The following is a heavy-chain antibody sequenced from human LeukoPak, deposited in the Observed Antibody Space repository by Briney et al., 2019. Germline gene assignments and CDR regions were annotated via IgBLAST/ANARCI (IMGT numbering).Heavy chain of an antibody. J-gene: IGHJ5*02. D-gene: IGHD2-2*01. CDR3: ARGPKYQLLRSNWFDP. Sequence: GGSLRLSCAASGFTFSSYAMSWVRQAPGKGLEWVSGISGSGGSTDYADSVKGRFTISRDNSKNTLYLQMNSLRAEDTAVYYCARGPKYQLLRSNWFDPWGQGTLVTVSS. CDR2: ISGSGGST. CDR1: GFTFSSYA. V-gene: IGHV3-23*01.